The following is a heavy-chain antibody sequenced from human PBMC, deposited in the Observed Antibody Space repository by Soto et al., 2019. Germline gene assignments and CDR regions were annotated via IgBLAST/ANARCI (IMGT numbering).Heavy chain of an antibody. CDR2: ISSSSSYT. CDR3: ARESISWTGGRNGMDV. D-gene: IGHD6-13*01. CDR1: GFTFSDYY. V-gene: IGHV3-11*05. J-gene: IGHJ6*02. Sequence: QVPVVESGGGLVKPGGSLRLSCAASGFTFSDYYMSWIRQAPGKGLEWVSYISSSSSYTNYADSVKGRFTISRDNAKNSLYLQMNSLRAEDTAVYYCARESISWTGGRNGMDVWGQGTTVTVSS.